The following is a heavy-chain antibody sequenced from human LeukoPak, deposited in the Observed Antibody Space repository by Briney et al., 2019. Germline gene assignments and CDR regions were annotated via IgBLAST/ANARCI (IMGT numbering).Heavy chain of an antibody. V-gene: IGHV4-4*07. J-gene: IGHJ3*02. D-gene: IGHD6-19*01. Sequence: SETLSLTCTVSGGSISSYYWSWIRQPAGKGLEWIGRIYTSGSTNYNPSLKSRVTMSVDTSKNQFSLKLSSVTAADTAVYYCARGEEAEAVAGRYACDIWGQGTMVTVSS. CDR3: ARGEEAEAVAGRYACDI. CDR2: IYTSGST. CDR1: GGSISSYY.